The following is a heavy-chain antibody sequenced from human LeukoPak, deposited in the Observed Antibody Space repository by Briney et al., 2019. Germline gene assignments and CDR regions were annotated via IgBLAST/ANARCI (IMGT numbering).Heavy chain of an antibody. Sequence: PGGSLRLSCAGSGFSVSITYMNWIRQAPGKGLEWISYISSSGGNINYADSVQGRFTISRDNAKKSLYLQMNSLRAEDTAVYYCARDRSEDDSSGYIHRDFDYWGQGTLVIVSS. CDR2: ISSSGGNI. D-gene: IGHD3-22*01. CDR1: GFSVSITY. J-gene: IGHJ4*02. CDR3: ARDRSEDDSSGYIHRDFDY. V-gene: IGHV3-11*04.